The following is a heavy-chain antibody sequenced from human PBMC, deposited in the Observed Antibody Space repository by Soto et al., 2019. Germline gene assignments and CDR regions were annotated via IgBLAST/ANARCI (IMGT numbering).Heavy chain of an antibody. CDR1: GFTFSSYW. D-gene: IGHD2-2*02. V-gene: IGHV3-7*03. Sequence: EVQLVESGGGLVQPGGSLRLSCAASGFTFSSYWMSWVRQAPGKGLEWVANIKQDGSEKYYVDSVKGRFTISRDNAKNSLYQQMNSLRAEDTAVYYCARDLRAVVVPAAIRTHNWFDPWGQGTLVTVSS. CDR2: IKQDGSEK. CDR3: ARDLRAVVVPAAIRTHNWFDP. J-gene: IGHJ5*02.